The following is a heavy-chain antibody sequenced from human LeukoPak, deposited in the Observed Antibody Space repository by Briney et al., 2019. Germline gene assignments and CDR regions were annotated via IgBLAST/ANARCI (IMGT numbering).Heavy chain of an antibody. V-gene: IGHV3-7*01. Sequence: GGSLRLSCVASGFTFSSYWMSWVRQAPGKGLEWVANIKQDGSQKYYVDSVKGRFTVSRDNAKNSLYLQMNSLRVDDTAVYYCANYYNSGPQGDYWGQGTLVTVSS. CDR3: ANYYNSGPQGDY. D-gene: IGHD3-10*01. CDR2: IKQDGSQK. J-gene: IGHJ4*01. CDR1: GFTFSSYW.